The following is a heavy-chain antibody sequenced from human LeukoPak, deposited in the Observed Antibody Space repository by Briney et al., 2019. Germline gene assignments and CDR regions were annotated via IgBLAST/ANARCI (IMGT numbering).Heavy chain of an antibody. J-gene: IGHJ4*02. D-gene: IGHD6-13*01. CDR1: GASVTSGLYN. Sequence: SETLSLTCTVSGASVTSGLYNWNWIRQPAGEGLEWIGRLDTSGKTKYNPSLQSRVTMSVVTSKNQFSLKLSSVTAADTAVYYCARESGIAAAGFDYWGQGTLVTVSS. CDR3: ARESGIAAAGFDY. CDR2: LDTSGKT. V-gene: IGHV4-61*02.